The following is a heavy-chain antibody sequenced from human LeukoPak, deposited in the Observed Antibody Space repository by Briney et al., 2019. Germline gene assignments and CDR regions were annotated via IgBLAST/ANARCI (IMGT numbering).Heavy chain of an antibody. Sequence: PSETLSLTCTVSGGSISSYYWSWIRQPPGKGLEWIGYIYYSGSTNYKPSLKSRVTISVDTSKNQFSLKLSSVTAADTAVYYCARVRTAAGIDGWFDPWGQGTLVTVSS. V-gene: IGHV4-59*01. J-gene: IGHJ5*02. CDR3: ARVRTAAGIDGWFDP. CDR1: GGSISSYY. D-gene: IGHD6-13*01. CDR2: IYYSGST.